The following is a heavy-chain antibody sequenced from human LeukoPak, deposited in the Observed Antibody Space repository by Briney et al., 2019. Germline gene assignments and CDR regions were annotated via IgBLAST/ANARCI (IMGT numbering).Heavy chain of an antibody. V-gene: IGHV1-69*05. CDR3: AIGSGDIVVVPAAIGLDY. J-gene: IGHJ4*02. D-gene: IGHD2-2*02. CDR1: GYTFTSYA. CDR2: IIPIFGTA. Sequence: SVKVSCKASGYTFTSYAMNWVRQAPGQGLEWMGGIIPIFGTANYAQKFQGRVTITTDESTSTAYMELSSLRSEDTAVYYCAIGSGDIVVVPAAIGLDYWGQGTLVTVSS.